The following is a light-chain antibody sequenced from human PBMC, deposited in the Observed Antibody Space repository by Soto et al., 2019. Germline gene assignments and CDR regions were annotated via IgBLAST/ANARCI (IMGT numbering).Light chain of an antibody. V-gene: IGKV3-11*01. CDR2: DAS. J-gene: IGKJ4*01. CDR1: QSVSNY. Sequence: EIVLTQSPVTLSFSPGERATLSCRASQSVSNYLAWYQQRPGQAPSLVIYDASNRAPGIPARFSGSGSGTDFPLTLSSLEREDFAVLYCQQRGDWPLTFGSGTKVETK. CDR3: QQRGDWPLT.